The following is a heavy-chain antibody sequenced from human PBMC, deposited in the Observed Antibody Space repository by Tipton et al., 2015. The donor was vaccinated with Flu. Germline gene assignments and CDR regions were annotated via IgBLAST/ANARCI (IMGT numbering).Heavy chain of an antibody. CDR3: ARESMIVVVIARYFDL. CDR1: GGSISSSSYY. J-gene: IGHJ2*01. Sequence: TLSLTCTASGGSISSSSYYWGWIRQPPGKGLEWIGSIYYSGSTYYNPSLKSRVTISVDTSKNQSSLKLSSVTAADTAVYYCARESMIVVVIARYFDLWGRGTLVTVSS. CDR2: IYYSGST. V-gene: IGHV4-39*07. D-gene: IGHD3-22*01.